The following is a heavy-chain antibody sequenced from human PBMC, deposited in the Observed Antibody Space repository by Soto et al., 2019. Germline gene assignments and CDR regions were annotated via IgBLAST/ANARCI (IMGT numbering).Heavy chain of an antibody. CDR2: IYPGDSDT. V-gene: IGHV5-51*01. Sequence: GESLKISCKGSGYSFTSYWIGWVRQMPGKGLEWMGIIYPGDSDTRYSPSFQGQVTISADKSISTAYLQWSSLKASDTAMYYCVRDHPTPGLYFDYWGQGSLVTVSS. J-gene: IGHJ4*02. CDR3: VRDHPTPGLYFDY. CDR1: GYSFTSYW.